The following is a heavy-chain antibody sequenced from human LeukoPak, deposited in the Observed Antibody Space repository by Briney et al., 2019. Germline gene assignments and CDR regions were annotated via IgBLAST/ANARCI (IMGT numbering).Heavy chain of an antibody. J-gene: IGHJ4*02. D-gene: IGHD6-6*01. CDR3: ARVRGGSSWDLDY. V-gene: IGHV3-72*01. CDR2: IRNKAYRYST. Sequence: PGGSLRLSCAGSGFTFSEHYMDWVRQAPGKGLEWVGRIRNKAYRYSTEYAASVKGRFTISRDDSKNSLYLQMNSLKIEDTALYYCARVRGGSSWDLDYWGQGTLVTVPS. CDR1: GFTFSEHY.